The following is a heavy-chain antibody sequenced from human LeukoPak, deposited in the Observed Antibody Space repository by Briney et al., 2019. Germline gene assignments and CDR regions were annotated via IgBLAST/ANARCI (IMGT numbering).Heavy chain of an antibody. D-gene: IGHD5-12*01. Sequence: QPGGSLRLSCAASGFTFSSYRMHWVRHAPGKGRVWVSRINSDGSSTNYADSVKGRFTISRDNAKNTLYLQMNSLRAEGTAVYYCTCGYDSFYYFDYWGQGTLVTVSS. J-gene: IGHJ4*02. CDR1: GFTFSSYR. CDR3: TCGYDSFYYFDY. CDR2: INSDGSST. V-gene: IGHV3-74*01.